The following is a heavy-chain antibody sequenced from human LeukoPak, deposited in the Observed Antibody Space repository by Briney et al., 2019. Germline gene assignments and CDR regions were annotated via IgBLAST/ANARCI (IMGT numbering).Heavy chain of an antibody. V-gene: IGHV5-51*01. D-gene: IGHD3-22*01. Sequence: GESLKISCKGSGYSFTNYWIGWVRQMPGKGQGWMGLIYPGDSDTKYSPSFQGQVTISADKFISTAYLQWSSLKASDTAMYYCARRHYDRSAFDIWGQGTMVTVSS. J-gene: IGHJ3*02. CDR3: ARRHYDRSAFDI. CDR2: IYPGDSDT. CDR1: GYSFTNYW.